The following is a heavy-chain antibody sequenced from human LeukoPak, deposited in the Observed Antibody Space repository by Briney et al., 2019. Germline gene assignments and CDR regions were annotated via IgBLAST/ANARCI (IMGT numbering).Heavy chain of an antibody. V-gene: IGHV4-39*01. CDR1: GGSISSSSYY. CDR2: IYYSGGT. CDR3: ARHVWQTLVRKGNWFDP. D-gene: IGHD3-10*01. J-gene: IGHJ5*02. Sequence: SETLSLTCTVSGGSISSSSYYWGWIRQPPGKGLEWIGSIYYSGGTYYNPSLKSRVTISVDTSKNQFSLKLSSVTAADTAVYYCARHVWQTLVRKGNWFDPWGQGTLVTVSS.